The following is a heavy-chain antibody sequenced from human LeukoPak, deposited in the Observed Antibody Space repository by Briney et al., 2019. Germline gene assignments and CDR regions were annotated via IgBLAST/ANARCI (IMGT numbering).Heavy chain of an antibody. J-gene: IGHJ5*02. CDR2: ISWNSGSI. V-gene: IGHV3-9*01. D-gene: IGHD6-19*01. CDR3: AKGTNSGWYGWDWFDP. Sequence: GGSLRLSCAASGFTFDDYAMLWLRQAPGKGRVGVSGISWNSGSIGYEDSVKGRFTISRDNAKNSLYLQMNSLRAEDTAVYYCAKGTNSGWYGWDWFDPWGQGTLVTVSS. CDR1: GFTFDDYA.